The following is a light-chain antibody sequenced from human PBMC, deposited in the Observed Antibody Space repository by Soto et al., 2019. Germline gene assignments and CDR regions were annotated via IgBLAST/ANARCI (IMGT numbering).Light chain of an antibody. V-gene: IGKV3-20*01. J-gene: IGKJ1*01. CDR2: GAS. CDR1: ENVRTF. CDR3: QQYGSSGT. Sequence: EVVLTQSPATLSLSPWERATLSCRASENVRTFVDWYQQKPGQAPRLLIYGASNRATGIPARFSGSGSGTDFTLTISRLEPEDFAVYYCQQYGSSGTFGQGTKVDIK.